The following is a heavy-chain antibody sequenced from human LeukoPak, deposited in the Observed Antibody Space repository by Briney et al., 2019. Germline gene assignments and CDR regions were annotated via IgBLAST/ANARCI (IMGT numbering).Heavy chain of an antibody. D-gene: IGHD5-24*01. Sequence: SETLSLTCAVYGGSFSGYYWSWIRQPPGKGLEWIGEINHSGSTKYNPSLKSRLTISVDTSKNQFSLKVSAVTAADTAVYYCARGEGARDGYNYEGPFYFDYWGQGTLVTVSS. CDR2: INHSGST. CDR3: ARGEGARDGYNYEGPFYFDY. CDR1: GGSFSGYY. V-gene: IGHV4-34*01. J-gene: IGHJ4*02.